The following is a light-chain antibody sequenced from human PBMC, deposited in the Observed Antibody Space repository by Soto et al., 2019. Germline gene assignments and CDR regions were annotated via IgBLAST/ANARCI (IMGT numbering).Light chain of an antibody. V-gene: IGKV1-17*01. CDR1: XAXXXX. CDR3: PQYRSYPRT. Sequence: DIQMTXSPSSLSASVGDRXTIXXXXXXAXXXXLGWYQQRQGKAPKRLVFSASSLQSGVPSRFSGSGSDTEFILTISSLQPEDFATYYCPQYRSYPRTFGQGTKLEIK. J-gene: IGKJ1*01. CDR2: SAS.